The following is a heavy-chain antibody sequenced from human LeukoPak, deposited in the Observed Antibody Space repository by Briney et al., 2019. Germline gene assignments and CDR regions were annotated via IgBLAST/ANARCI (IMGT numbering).Heavy chain of an antibody. CDR2: IRYDGSNK. CDR1: GFTFSSYG. Sequence: GGSLRLSCAASGFTFSSYGMHWVRQAPGKGLEWVAFIRYDGSNKYYADSVKGRFTISRDNSKNTLYLQMNSLRAEDTAVYYCARGGMATIERPFDYWGQGTLVTVSS. J-gene: IGHJ4*02. CDR3: ARGGMATIERPFDY. D-gene: IGHD5-24*01. V-gene: IGHV3-30*02.